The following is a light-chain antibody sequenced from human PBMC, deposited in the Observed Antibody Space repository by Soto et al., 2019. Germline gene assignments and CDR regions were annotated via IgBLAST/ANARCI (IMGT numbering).Light chain of an antibody. CDR3: AAWDDSLNGPHVV. CDR2: SNN. CDR1: SSNIGSNT. J-gene: IGLJ2*01. V-gene: IGLV1-44*01. Sequence: QSVLTQPPSASGTPGQRVTISCSGSSSNIGSNTVNWYQQLPGTAPKLLIYSNNQRPSGVPDRFSGSKSGTSASLAISGPQSGDGGYYYCAAWDDSLNGPHVVFGGGTKVTVL.